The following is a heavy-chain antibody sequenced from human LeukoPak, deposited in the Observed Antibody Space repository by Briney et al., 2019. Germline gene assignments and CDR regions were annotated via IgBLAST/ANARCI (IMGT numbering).Heavy chain of an antibody. Sequence: PSETLSLTCTVSGGSISRSNSYWGWIRQPPGKGLEWIRSIYFSGSTYYNPSLKSRVTISVDTSKNQFSLKLSSVTAADTAVYYCARQGYSGSSNWGQGTLVTVSS. V-gene: IGHV4-39*01. CDR2: IYFSGST. CDR1: GGSISRSNSY. CDR3: ARQGYSGSSN. D-gene: IGHD1-26*01. J-gene: IGHJ4*02.